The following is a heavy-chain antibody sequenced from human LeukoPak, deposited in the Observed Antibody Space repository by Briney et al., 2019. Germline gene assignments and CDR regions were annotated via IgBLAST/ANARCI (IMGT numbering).Heavy chain of an antibody. Sequence: SETLSLTCAVSGGSFSGYYWSWIRQPPGKGLEWIGEINHSGSTNYNPSLKSRVTISVDTSKNQFSLKLSSVTAADTSVYYCARFRNNGDADVQHDAFDIWGQGTMVSVSS. CDR2: INHSGST. V-gene: IGHV4-34*01. CDR3: ARFRNNGDADVQHDAFDI. D-gene: IGHD5-24*01. J-gene: IGHJ3*02. CDR1: GGSFSGYY.